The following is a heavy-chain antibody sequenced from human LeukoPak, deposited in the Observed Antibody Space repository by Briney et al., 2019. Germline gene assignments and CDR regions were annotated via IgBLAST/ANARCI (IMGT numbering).Heavy chain of an antibody. CDR1: GGTFSSYA. V-gene: IGHV1-69*05. CDR2: IIPIFGTA. D-gene: IGHD5-18*01. Sequence: ASAKVSCKASGGTFSSYAISWVRQAPGQGLEWMGGIIPIFGTANYAQKFQGRVTITTDESTSTAYMELSSLKSEDTAVYYCARGHVDTAMVYYYYYYMDVWGKGTTVTVSS. J-gene: IGHJ6*03. CDR3: ARGHVDTAMVYYYYYYMDV.